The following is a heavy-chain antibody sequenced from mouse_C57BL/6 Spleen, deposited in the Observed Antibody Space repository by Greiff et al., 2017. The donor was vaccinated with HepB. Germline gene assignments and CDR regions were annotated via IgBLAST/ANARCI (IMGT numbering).Heavy chain of an antibody. J-gene: IGHJ3*01. CDR2: IRNKANGYTT. V-gene: IGHV7-3*01. D-gene: IGHD2-5*01. Sequence: EVKVVESGGGLVQPGGSLSLSCAASGFTFTDYYMSWVRQPPGKALEWLGFIRNKANGYTTEYSASVKGRFTISRDNSQSILYLQMNALRAEDSATYYCARRGYSNLAWFAYWGQGTLVTVSA. CDR3: ARRGYSNLAWFAY. CDR1: GFTFTDYY.